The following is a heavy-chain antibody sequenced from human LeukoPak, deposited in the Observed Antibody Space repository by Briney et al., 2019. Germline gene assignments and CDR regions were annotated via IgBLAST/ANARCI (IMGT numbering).Heavy chain of an antibody. CDR3: ARGPRRNPVAAASNWFDP. CDR1: GYTFTSYY. D-gene: IGHD6-13*01. V-gene: IGHV1-2*02. J-gene: IGHJ5*02. CDR2: INPNSGGT. Sequence: ASVKVSCKASGYTFTSYYMHWVRQAPGQGLEWMGWINPNSGGTNYAQKFQGRVTITRDTSISTAYMELSRLRSDDTAVYYCARGPRRNPVAAASNWFDPWGQGTLVTVSS.